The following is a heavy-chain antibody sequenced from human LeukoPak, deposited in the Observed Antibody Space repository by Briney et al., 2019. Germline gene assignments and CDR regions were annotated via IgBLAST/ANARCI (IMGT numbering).Heavy chain of an antibody. Sequence: GGSLRLSCAASGFTFSSYAMSWVRQAPGKGLEWVSSISGSGNRTNYADSVKGRFTISRDNSKNTLFLQMNSLRAEDTAVYCCAKNLYCGGGSCYPSALGMDVWGQGTTVTVSS. J-gene: IGHJ6*02. CDR3: AKNLYCGGGSCYPSALGMDV. V-gene: IGHV3-23*01. CDR2: ISGSGNRT. CDR1: GFTFSSYA. D-gene: IGHD2-15*01.